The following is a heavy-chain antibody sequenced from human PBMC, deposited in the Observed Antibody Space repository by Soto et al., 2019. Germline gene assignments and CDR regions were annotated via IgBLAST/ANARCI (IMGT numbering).Heavy chain of an antibody. J-gene: IGHJ4*02. V-gene: IGHV3-13*01. CDR1: GFTFSNYD. D-gene: IGHD7-27*01. CDR2: IGAIAGT. CDR3: ARRGLGLAFDF. Sequence: EVQLVESGGGLVQPGGSLRLSCAASGFTFSNYDMHWDRQATGKGLEWASAIGAIAGTYYAGSVKGRFTISRENDRNSLYLQMNSLRAGDTAVYYCARRGLGLAFDFWGQGTLVTVSS.